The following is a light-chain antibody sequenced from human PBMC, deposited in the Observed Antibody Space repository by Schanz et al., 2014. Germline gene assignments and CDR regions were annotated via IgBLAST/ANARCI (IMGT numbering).Light chain of an antibody. CDR3: SSYASSRTVI. J-gene: IGLJ2*01. V-gene: IGLV2-14*02. CDR1: SSDVGSYNL. Sequence: QSALTQPASVSGSPGQSITISCTGTSSDVGSYNLVSWYQQHPGKAPKLMIYEGNKRPSGVSNRFSGSKSGNTASLTISGLQAEDEADYYCSSYASSRTVIFGGGTKLTVL. CDR2: EGN.